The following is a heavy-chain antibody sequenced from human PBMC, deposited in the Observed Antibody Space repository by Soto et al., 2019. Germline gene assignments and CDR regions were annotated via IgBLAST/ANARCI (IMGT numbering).Heavy chain of an antibody. CDR3: ARDYKTSWYYFDY. J-gene: IGHJ4*02. CDR1: GYTFTSYG. CDR2: ISAYKRST. D-gene: IGHD2-2*01. V-gene: IGHV1-18*01. Sequence: ASVKVSCKASGYTFTSYGTSWVRQAPGQGLEWMGWISAYKRSTNYVEKFQGRVTMTTDTSTSTAYMELRSLTSDDTAVYYCARDYKTSWYYFDYWGQETLVTVSS.